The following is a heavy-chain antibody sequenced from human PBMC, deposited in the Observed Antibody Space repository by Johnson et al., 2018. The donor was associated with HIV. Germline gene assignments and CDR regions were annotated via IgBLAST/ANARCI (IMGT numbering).Heavy chain of an antibody. CDR2: ISSSGTAK. Sequence: QVQLVESGGGLVKPGGSLRLSCAASGFTFSDYYMSWIRQAPGKGLEWVSYISSSGTAKYYADSVKGRFTISRDNAKNSLYLQMNSLRAEDTAVYYCARGDRDGYNLRDDAFDIWGQGTMVTVSS. J-gene: IGHJ3*02. CDR1: GFTFSDYY. CDR3: ARGDRDGYNLRDDAFDI. V-gene: IGHV3-11*04. D-gene: IGHD5-24*01.